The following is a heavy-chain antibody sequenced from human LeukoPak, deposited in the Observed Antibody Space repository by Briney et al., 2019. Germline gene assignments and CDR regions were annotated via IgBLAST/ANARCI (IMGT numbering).Heavy chain of an antibody. D-gene: IGHD4-23*01. CDR1: GFTFSSYS. Sequence: GGSLRLSCAASGFTFSSYSMNWVRQAPGKGLQWVSAISGSDRHDTTYYADSVKGRFTISRDNSKNTVYLQMNSLGAGDTAIYYCAKERGGTSGVDYWGQGTLVTVSS. CDR2: ISGSDRHDTT. V-gene: IGHV3-23*01. J-gene: IGHJ4*02. CDR3: AKERGGTSGVDY.